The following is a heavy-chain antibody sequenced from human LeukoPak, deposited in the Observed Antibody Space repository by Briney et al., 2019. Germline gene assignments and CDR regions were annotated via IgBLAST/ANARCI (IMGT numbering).Heavy chain of an antibody. CDR2: IKRDGSEK. D-gene: IGHD5/OR15-5a*01. Sequence: PGGSLRLSCAASGFTFTDYWMSWVRQTPGKGLEWVANIKRDGSEKYYVDSVKGRFTISRDNPKKSVYRQMNGLRAEDTAIYYGARDVSVSGMDGWGQGTTAIVSS. V-gene: IGHV3-7*01. CDR1: GFTFTDYW. J-gene: IGHJ6*02. CDR3: ARDVSVSGMDG.